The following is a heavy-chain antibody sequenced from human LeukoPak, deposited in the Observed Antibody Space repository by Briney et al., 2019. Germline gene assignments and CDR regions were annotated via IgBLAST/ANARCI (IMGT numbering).Heavy chain of an antibody. D-gene: IGHD6-13*01. Sequence: SETLSLTCTVSGGSISSYYWSWIRQPPGKGLEWIGYIYYSGSTNYNPSLKSRVTISVDTSKNQFSLKLSSVTAADTAVYYCARAPYSSSSEYFQHWGQGTLVTVSS. CDR1: GGSISSYY. J-gene: IGHJ1*01. CDR3: ARAPYSSSSEYFQH. CDR2: IYYSGST. V-gene: IGHV4-59*01.